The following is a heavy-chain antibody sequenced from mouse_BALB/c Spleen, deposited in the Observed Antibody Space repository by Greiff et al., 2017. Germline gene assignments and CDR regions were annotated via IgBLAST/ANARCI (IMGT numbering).Heavy chain of an antibody. D-gene: IGHD4-1*01. V-gene: IGHV5-6-3*01. J-gene: IGHJ2*01. CDR1: GFTFSSYG. CDR2: INSNGGST. Sequence: EVKVEESGGGLVQPGGSLKLSCAASGFTFSSYGMSWVRQTPDKRLELVATINSNGGSTYYPDSVKGRFTISRDNAKNTLYLQMSSLKSEDTAMYYCARGVGRTGYWGQGTTLTVSS. CDR3: ARGVGRTGY.